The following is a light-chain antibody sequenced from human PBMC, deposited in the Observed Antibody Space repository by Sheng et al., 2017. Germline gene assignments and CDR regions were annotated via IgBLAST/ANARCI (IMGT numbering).Light chain of an antibody. CDR1: NLGYRY. V-gene: IGLV3-1*01. CDR3: QAWDDNTGKV. J-gene: IGLJ3*02. Sequence: SSDLLQPPSVSVSPGQTASITCSGDNLGYRYVYWYQQKAGQSPTLVIYQDSKRPSGIPERFSGSNSGNTATLTISGTQAMDEADYYCQAWDDNTGKVFGGGTKVTVL. CDR2: QDS.